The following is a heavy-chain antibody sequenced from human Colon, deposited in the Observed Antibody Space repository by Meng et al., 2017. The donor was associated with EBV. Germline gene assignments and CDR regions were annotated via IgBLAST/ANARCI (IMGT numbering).Heavy chain of an antibody. CDR2: VSQSGST. CDR3: ARVLYGSGSYWGAFDI. D-gene: IGHD3-10*01. CDR1: GGSINSSHW. V-gene: IGHV4-4*02. Sequence: QLQRQEPGPGLGKPSGTLPLTCTVSGGSINSSHWWSWVRQSPGKGLEWIGEVSQSGSTNHNPSLKSRITISIDKSNNQFSLKLSSVTAADRAMYYCARVLYGSGSYWGAFDIWGQGTMVTVSS. J-gene: IGHJ3*02.